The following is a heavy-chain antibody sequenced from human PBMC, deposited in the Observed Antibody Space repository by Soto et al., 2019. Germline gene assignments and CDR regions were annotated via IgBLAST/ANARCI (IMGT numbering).Heavy chain of an antibody. J-gene: IGHJ3*02. CDR1: GGSISSGGYY. CDR3: VRYDRINMKPYSPEGFHI. CDR2: VYYGGAIFYSGNI. Sequence: SETLSLTCTVSGGSISSGGYYWSWTRQPPGKGLEYIGSVYYGGAIFYSGNIYYNPSLKSRVTISVDTSKNQFYLRLSSVTAADTGVYYCVRYDRINMKPYSPEGFHIWGQGTMVTVS. V-gene: IGHV4-39*01. D-gene: IGHD3-3*02.